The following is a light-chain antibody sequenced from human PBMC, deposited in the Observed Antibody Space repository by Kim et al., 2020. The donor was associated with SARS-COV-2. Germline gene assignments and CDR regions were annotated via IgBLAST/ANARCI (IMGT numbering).Light chain of an antibody. CDR3: ATWDDSLSGWV. J-gene: IGLJ3*02. V-gene: IGLV1-47*02. CDR1: SSNIGSNY. CDR2: SNN. Sequence: QSVLTQPPSAPGTPGQRVTISCSGSSSNIGSNYVYWYQQLPGTAPKLLIYSNNQRPSGVPDRFSGSKSGTSASLAISGLRSEDEADYYCATWDDSLSGWVFGGGTQLTVL.